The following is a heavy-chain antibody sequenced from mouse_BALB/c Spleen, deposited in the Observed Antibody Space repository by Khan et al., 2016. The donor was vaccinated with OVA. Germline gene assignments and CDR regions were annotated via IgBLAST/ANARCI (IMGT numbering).Heavy chain of an antibody. J-gene: IGHJ3*01. CDR2: IIPSNDYT. CDR1: GYTFTTYT. CDR3: EREGAYYRSDGWFAY. Sequence: VQLQESGAELARPGASVKMSCKASGYTFTTYTIHWVKQRPGQGLEWIGYIIPSNDYTNYNQKFKDRATLTADKSSSTAYMQLSSLTSEDSAVYYCEREGAYYRSDGWFAYWGQGTLVTVSA. D-gene: IGHD2-14*01. V-gene: IGHV1-4*01.